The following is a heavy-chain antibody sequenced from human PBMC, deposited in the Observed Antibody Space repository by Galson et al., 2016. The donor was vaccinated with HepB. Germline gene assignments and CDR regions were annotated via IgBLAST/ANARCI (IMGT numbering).Heavy chain of an antibody. V-gene: IGHV3-69-1*01. CDR3: TRDRTGHDSWTGSFDV. CDR2: ISPSGSI. J-gene: IGHJ3*01. D-gene: IGHD3-9*01. Sequence: SLRLSCAASGFTFSAHYMNWVRQAPGKGLEWLSHISPSGSIYSAGSVMGRFTVSRDNAKNSLFLKMNSLRDDDTAIYYCTRDRTGHDSWTGSFDVWGQGTSVIVSS. CDR1: GFTFSAHY.